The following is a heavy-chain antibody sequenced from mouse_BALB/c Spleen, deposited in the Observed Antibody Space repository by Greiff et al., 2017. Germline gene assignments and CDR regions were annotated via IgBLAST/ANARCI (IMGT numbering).Heavy chain of an antibody. CDR3: TSRSYGNYGYYAMDY. CDR1: GFTFSNYW. J-gene: IGHJ4*01. CDR2: IRLKSNNYAT. V-gene: IGHV6-6*02. Sequence: EVKLMESGGGLVQPGGSMKLSCVASGFTFSNYWMNWVRQSPEKGLEWVAEIRLKSNNYATHYAESVKGRFTISRDDSKSSVYLQMNNLRAEDTGIYYCTSRSYGNYGYYAMDYWGQGTSVTVSS. D-gene: IGHD2-1*01.